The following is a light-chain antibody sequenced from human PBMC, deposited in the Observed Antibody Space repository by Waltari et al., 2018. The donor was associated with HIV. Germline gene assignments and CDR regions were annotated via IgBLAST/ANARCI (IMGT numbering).Light chain of an antibody. CDR2: LNSDGSH. CDR1: SGHSSYA. CDR3: QTWGTGMV. V-gene: IGLV4-69*01. J-gene: IGLJ2*01. Sequence: QLVLTQSPSASASLGASVKLTCTLSSGHSSYAIAWHQPQPEKRPRYLMTLNSDGSHSKGDGIPDRFSGSSSGAERYLTISSLQSEDEADYYCQTWGTGMVFGGGTKLTVL.